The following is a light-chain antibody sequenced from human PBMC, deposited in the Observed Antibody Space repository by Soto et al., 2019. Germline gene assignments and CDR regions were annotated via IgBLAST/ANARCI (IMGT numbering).Light chain of an antibody. CDR3: QYYGSAPPIT. CDR2: DTT. CDR1: PSVTANY. J-gene: IGKJ5*01. Sequence: EIALTQSPGTLSSSPGQRVTLSCRPSPSVTANYLAGYQQKPGQAPRLLIYDTTDRATGIPDRFTGSGSGTEFSLTISRLEPEDVAVYYCQYYGSAPPITFGQGTRLEI. V-gene: IGKV3-20*01.